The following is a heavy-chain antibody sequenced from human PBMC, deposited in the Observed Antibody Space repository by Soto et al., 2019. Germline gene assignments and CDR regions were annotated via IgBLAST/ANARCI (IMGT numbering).Heavy chain of an antibody. CDR1: GGTFSSYA. CDR2: IIPIFGTA. D-gene: IGHD5-18*01. CDR3: ARDGGYSYGYTPYYYYMDV. J-gene: IGHJ6*03. V-gene: IGHV1-69*13. Sequence: ASVKVSCKASGGTFSSYAISWVRQAPGQGLEWMGGIIPIFGTANYAQKFQGRVTITADESTSTAYMELSSLRSEDTAVYYCARDGGYSYGYTPYYYYMDVWGKWTTVTVSS.